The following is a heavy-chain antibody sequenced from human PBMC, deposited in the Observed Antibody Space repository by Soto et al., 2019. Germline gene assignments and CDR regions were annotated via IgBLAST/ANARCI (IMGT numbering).Heavy chain of an antibody. Sequence: QVQLQESGPGLVKPSQTLSLTCTVSGDSISVGYYWSWIRQHPGKGLEWIGYVSPSGTTYYNPSLKSRVSSSTDRSKNQFSLEVSSVTAADPAVYYWARDRGSYGMDVWGQGTTVTVSS. V-gene: IGHV4-31*03. CDR2: VSPSGTT. CDR3: ARDRGSYGMDV. CDR1: GDSISVGYY. J-gene: IGHJ6*02.